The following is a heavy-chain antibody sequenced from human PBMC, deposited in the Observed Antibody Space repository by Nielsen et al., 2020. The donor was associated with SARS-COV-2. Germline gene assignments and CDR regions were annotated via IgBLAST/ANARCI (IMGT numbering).Heavy chain of an antibody. Sequence: ASVKVSCKASGYTFTSYAMNWVRQAPGQGLEWMGWINTNTGNPTYAQGFTGRFVFSLDTSVSTAYLQISSLKAEDTAVYYCARDPGVDFWSGRVWFDPWGQGTRSPSPQ. J-gene: IGHJ5*02. CDR2: INTNTGNP. CDR1: GYTFTSYA. CDR3: ARDPGVDFWSGRVWFDP. V-gene: IGHV7-4-1*02. D-gene: IGHD3-3*01.